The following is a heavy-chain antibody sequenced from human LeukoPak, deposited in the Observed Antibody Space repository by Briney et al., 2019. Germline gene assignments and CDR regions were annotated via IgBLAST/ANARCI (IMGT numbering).Heavy chain of an antibody. Sequence: GGSLRLSCAASGFTVSSNYMSWVRQAPGKGLEWVSLIYASGNTYYADSVKGRFTISRDNARNTLYLQMNSLRAEDTAVYYCARESPTAACYRREACGMDVWGQGTTVTVSS. CDR1: GFTVSSNY. D-gene: IGHD2-8*01. CDR2: IYASGNT. CDR3: ARESPTAACYRREACGMDV. J-gene: IGHJ6*02. V-gene: IGHV3-66*03.